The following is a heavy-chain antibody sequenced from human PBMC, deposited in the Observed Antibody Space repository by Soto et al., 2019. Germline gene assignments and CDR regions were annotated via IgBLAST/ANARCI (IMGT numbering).Heavy chain of an antibody. CDR3: ARPLLWFGELADAFDI. D-gene: IGHD3-10*01. CDR1: GGSFSGYY. J-gene: IGHJ3*02. Sequence: SETLSLTCAVYGGSFSGYYWSWIRQPPGKGLEWIGEINHSGSTNYNPSLKSRVTISVDTSKNQFSLKLSSVTAADTAVYYCARPLLWFGELADAFDIWGQGTMVTVSS. CDR2: INHSGST. V-gene: IGHV4-34*01.